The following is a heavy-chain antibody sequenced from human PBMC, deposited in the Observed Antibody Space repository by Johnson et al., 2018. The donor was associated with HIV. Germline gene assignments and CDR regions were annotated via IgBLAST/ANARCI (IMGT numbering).Heavy chain of an antibody. Sequence: QVQLVESGGGVVQPGRSLRLSCAASAFAFSSYVMHWVRQAPGKGLEWVAVISYDGSNKYYADSVKGRFTISRDNSKDTLYLQMNSLRAEDTAVYYCARGGYYYDSYDAFDIWGQGTMVTVSS. CDR1: AFAFSSYV. D-gene: IGHD3-22*01. J-gene: IGHJ3*02. V-gene: IGHV3-30-3*01. CDR2: ISYDGSNK. CDR3: ARGGYYYDSYDAFDI.